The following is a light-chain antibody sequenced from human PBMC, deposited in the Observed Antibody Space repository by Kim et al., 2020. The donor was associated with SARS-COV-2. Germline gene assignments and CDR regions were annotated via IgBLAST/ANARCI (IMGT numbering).Light chain of an antibody. Sequence: VTISSSGSSSNIGAGYDVHWYQQLPATSPKLLIYGNSNPPSGVPDRFSGSKSGPSASLAITGLQAENEADYYCQSYDSSLSGYVFGTGTNVTVL. J-gene: IGLJ1*01. CDR2: GNS. CDR1: SSNIGAGYD. V-gene: IGLV1-40*01. CDR3: QSYDSSLSGYV.